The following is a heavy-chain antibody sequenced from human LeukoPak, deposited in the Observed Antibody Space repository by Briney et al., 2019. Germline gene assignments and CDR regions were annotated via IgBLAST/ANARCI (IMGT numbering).Heavy chain of an antibody. J-gene: IGHJ6*02. CDR2: ISAYNGNT. CDR3: ARTPVVRGDYYYGMDV. CDR1: GYTFTSYG. Sequence: GASVKVSCKASGYTFTSYGISWVRQAPGQGLEWMGWISAYNGNTNYAQKLQGRVTMTTDTSTSTAYMELRSLRSDDTAVYYCARTPVVRGDYYYGMDVWGQGTTVTASS. D-gene: IGHD3-10*01. V-gene: IGHV1-18*01.